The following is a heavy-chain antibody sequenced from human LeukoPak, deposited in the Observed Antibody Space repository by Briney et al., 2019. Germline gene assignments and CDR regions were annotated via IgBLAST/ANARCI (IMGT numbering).Heavy chain of an antibody. CDR1: GGSISSGSYY. D-gene: IGHD3-22*01. Sequence: SQTLSLTCTVSGGSISSGSYYWSWIRQPAGKGLEWIGRIYTSGSTNYNPSLKSRVTISVDTSKNQFSLKLSSVTAADTAVYYCARTPYYYDSSGNVLDVWGQGTTVTVSS. V-gene: IGHV4-61*02. J-gene: IGHJ6*02. CDR3: ARTPYYYDSSGNVLDV. CDR2: IYTSGST.